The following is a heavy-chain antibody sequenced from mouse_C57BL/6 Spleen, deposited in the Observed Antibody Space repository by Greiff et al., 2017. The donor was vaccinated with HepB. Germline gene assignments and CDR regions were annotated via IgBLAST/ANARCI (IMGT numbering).Heavy chain of an antibody. CDR3: ARSRYGSSPYWYFDV. D-gene: IGHD1-1*01. CDR2: IHPNSGST. V-gene: IGHV1-64*01. J-gene: IGHJ1*03. Sequence: QVQLQHPGAELVKPGASVKLSCKASGYTFTSYWMHWVKQRPGQGLEWIGMIHPNSGSTNYNEKFKSKATLTVDKSSSTAYMQLSSLTSEDSAVYYCARSRYGSSPYWYFDVWGTGTTVTVSS. CDR1: GYTFTSYW.